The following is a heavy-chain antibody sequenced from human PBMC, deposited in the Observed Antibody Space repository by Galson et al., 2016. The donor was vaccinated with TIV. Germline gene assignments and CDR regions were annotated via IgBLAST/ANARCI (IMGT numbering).Heavy chain of an antibody. V-gene: IGHV3-30-3*01. CDR1: GFTFSSYA. D-gene: IGHD3-9*01. J-gene: IGHJ4*02. Sequence: SLRLSCAASGFTFSSYALNWVRQTPGKALEWVAVISYDGSNYADSVKGRFTISRDKSKNTLYLQMNSLRAEDTAVYYCAREGILTGHPVNPFDRWGQGTLVTVSS. CDR3: AREGILTGHPVNPFDR. CDR2: ISYDGSN.